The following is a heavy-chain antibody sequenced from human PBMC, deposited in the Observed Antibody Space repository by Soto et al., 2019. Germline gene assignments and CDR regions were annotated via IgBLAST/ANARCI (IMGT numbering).Heavy chain of an antibody. V-gene: IGHV3-23*01. J-gene: IGHJ4*02. CDR2: ITSVGYT. D-gene: IGHD4-4*01. CDR3: AKDLIDYSKSYFEY. CDR1: GFSFSNYA. Sequence: EVQLLESGGGLVQPGGSLRLSCATSGFSFSNYAMSWVRQAPGQGLEWVAAITSVGYTYYVDSLKGRFTISRDNSKNTLDLQMNSLRAEDTAVYYCAKDLIDYSKSYFEYWGQGTLVTVSS.